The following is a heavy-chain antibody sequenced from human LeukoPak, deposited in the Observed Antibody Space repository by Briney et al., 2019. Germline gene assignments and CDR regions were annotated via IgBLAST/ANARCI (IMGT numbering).Heavy chain of an antibody. Sequence: GGSLRLSCVASAFTFARHWMSWVRQAPGKPLEWVATIRQDGGAKNYLDSVKGRFIISRDNARNSLSLQMDSLRVEDTAVYYCARGLYRYSSGWHFDYWGQGTLVTVSS. V-gene: IGHV3-7*01. J-gene: IGHJ4*02. D-gene: IGHD6-19*01. CDR1: AFTFARHW. CDR2: IRQDGGAK. CDR3: ARGLYRYSSGWHFDY.